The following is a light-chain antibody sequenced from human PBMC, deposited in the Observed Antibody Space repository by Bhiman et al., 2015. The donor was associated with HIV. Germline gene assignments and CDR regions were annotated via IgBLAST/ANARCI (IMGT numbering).Light chain of an antibody. Sequence: SYALTQPPSVSVSPGQTASVTCSGDKLGDKYTCWYQQKPGQSPVLVIYQDTKRPSGIPERFSGSNSGKTATLTISRVEVGDEAEYYCQVWHTGSEYVFGGGTTLTVL. CDR3: QVWHTGSEYV. J-gene: IGLJ1*01. CDR2: QDT. V-gene: IGLV3-1*01. CDR1: KLGDKY.